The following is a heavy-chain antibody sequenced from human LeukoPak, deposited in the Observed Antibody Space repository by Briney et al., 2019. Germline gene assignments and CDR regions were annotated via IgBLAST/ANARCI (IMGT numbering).Heavy chain of an antibody. CDR2: IDYSWST. V-gene: IGHV4-39*01. CDR3: AGTYCSGGSCHDPFDY. Sequence: SETLSLTCTVSGGSISSSSYYWVWLRQPPGKGLEWFGSIDYSWSTYYNPSLKSRVTISVDTSKNQFSLKLSSVTAADTAVYYCAGTYCSGGSCHDPFDYWGQGTLVTVSS. CDR1: GGSISSSSYY. J-gene: IGHJ4*02. D-gene: IGHD2-15*01.